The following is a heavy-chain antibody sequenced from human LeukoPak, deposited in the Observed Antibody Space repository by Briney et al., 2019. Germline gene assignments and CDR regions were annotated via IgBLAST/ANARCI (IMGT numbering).Heavy chain of an antibody. D-gene: IGHD3-10*01. V-gene: IGHV3-21*01. Sequence: PGGSLRLSCAASGFTFSSYSMNWVRQAPGKGLEWVSSISSSSSYIYYADSVKGRFTISRDNAKNSLYLQMNSLRAEDTAVYYCARDGFTMVRGVIRNFDFWGQGTLVTVSS. CDR1: GFTFSSYS. J-gene: IGHJ4*02. CDR3: ARDGFTMVRGVIRNFDF. CDR2: ISSSSSYI.